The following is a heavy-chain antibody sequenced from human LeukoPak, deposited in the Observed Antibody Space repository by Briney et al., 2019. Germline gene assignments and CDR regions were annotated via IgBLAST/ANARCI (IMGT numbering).Heavy chain of an antibody. CDR1: GLTFGSYS. Sequence: GGSLRLSCAASGLTFGSYSVNWVRQARGEGLEWVSSINSSSSYIYYADLVKGRFTIPRDNAKNSLYLQMNRLGAEETAVYYWGRKCRDGYSNGAFDIWGQGTMVTVPS. CDR2: INSSSSYI. J-gene: IGHJ3*02. D-gene: IGHD5-24*01. V-gene: IGHV3-21*01. CDR3: GRKCRDGYSNGAFDI.